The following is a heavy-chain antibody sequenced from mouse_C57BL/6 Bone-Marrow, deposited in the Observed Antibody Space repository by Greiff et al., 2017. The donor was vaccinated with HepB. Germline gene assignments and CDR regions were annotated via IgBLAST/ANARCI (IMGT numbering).Heavy chain of an antibody. CDR1: EYEFPSHD. Sequence: EVKLMESGGGLVQPGESLKLSCESNEYEFPSHDMSWVRKTPEKRLELVAAINSDGGSTYYPDTMERRFIISRDNTKKTLYLQMSSLRSEDTALYYCARHGTTVVEYYFDYWGQGTTLTVSS. D-gene: IGHD1-1*01. V-gene: IGHV5-2*01. CDR3: ARHGTTVVEYYFDY. CDR2: INSDGGST. J-gene: IGHJ2*01.